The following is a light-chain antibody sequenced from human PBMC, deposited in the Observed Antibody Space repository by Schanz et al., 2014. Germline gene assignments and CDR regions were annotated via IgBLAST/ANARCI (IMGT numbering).Light chain of an antibody. CDR3: QQSYSTPYT. J-gene: IGKJ2*01. Sequence: DIHVTQSPSSLSASVGDRVTITCRASQRSSTYLNWYQQKPGKAPKLLIYAASNLHSGVPSRFTGRGSGTDFTLTISNLQPEDFATYYCQQSYSTPYTFGQGTKVEIK. CDR1: QRSSTY. V-gene: IGKV1-39*01. CDR2: AAS.